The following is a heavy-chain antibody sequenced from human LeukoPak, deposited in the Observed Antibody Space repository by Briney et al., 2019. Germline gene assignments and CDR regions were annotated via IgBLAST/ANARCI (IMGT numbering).Heavy chain of an antibody. Sequence: GGSLRLSCAASGFTFSSYAMSWVRQAPGKGLEWVSAISGSGGSTYYADSVKGRFTISRDNSKNTLYLQMNSLRAEDTAVYYCAKDMLEQWLAIYYYFDYWGQGTLVTVSS. CDR1: GFTFSSYA. D-gene: IGHD6-19*01. CDR3: AKDMLEQWLAIYYYFDY. J-gene: IGHJ4*02. CDR2: ISGSGGST. V-gene: IGHV3-23*01.